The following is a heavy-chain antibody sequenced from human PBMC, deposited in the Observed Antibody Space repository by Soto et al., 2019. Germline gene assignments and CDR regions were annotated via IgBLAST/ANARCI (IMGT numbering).Heavy chain of an antibody. CDR3: ARDGDASTGYGKDY. V-gene: IGHV3-74*01. CDR1: GLAFTSYC. Sequence: XESLTLACEASGLAFTSYCTHWVGQAPGKGLVWVAGVKSDGTTATYAESVRGRFSISRDNSQNTLYLQMNSLTAEDTAVYYCARDGDASTGYGKDYCGQGTLVTVSS. D-gene: IGHD3-16*01. J-gene: IGHJ4*02. CDR2: VKSDGTTA.